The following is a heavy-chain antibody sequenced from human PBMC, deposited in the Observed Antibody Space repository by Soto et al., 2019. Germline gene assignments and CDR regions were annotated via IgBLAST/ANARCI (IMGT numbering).Heavy chain of an antibody. J-gene: IGHJ6*02. V-gene: IGHV4-28*01. CDR2: IYYSGST. CDR3: ARTTALGAAAVPGGMDV. Sequence: PSETLSLTCAVSGYSISSSNWWGWIRQPPGKGLEWIGYIYYSGSTYYNPSLKSRVTMSVDTSKNQFSLKLSSVTAVDTAVYYCARTTALGAAAVPGGMDVWGQGTTVTVSS. D-gene: IGHD6-13*01. CDR1: GYSISSSNW.